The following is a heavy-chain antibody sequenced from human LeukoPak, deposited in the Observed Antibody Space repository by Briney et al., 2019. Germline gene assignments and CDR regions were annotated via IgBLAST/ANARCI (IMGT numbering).Heavy chain of an antibody. CDR3: ARGFSLWSPFDY. D-gene: IGHD3-10*01. CDR2: MLFSGTT. Sequence: SETLSLTCAVSGGFISSSNWWSWVRQPPGKGLEWIGYMLFSGTTYYNPSLKSRVAISVDTSKNQFSLKLNSMTAADSAVYYCARGFSLWSPFDYWGQGTLVTVSS. J-gene: IGHJ4*02. CDR1: GGFISSSNW. V-gene: IGHV4-30-4*01.